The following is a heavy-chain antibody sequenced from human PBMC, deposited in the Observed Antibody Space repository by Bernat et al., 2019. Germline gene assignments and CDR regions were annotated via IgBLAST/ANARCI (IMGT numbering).Heavy chain of an antibody. D-gene: IGHD3-3*01. Sequence: EVQLVESGGGLVQPGGSLRLSCAASVFTFSNYNLNWVRQAPGKGLEWVSYISSSSDTIYYADSQKGRFTITRDNAKNSMYLQMNSLRDEDTAVYYCARTYYGFWIGFDYWGQGTLVTVSS. J-gene: IGHJ4*02. V-gene: IGHV3-48*02. CDR1: VFTFSNYN. CDR3: ARTYYGFWIGFDY. CDR2: ISSSSDTI.